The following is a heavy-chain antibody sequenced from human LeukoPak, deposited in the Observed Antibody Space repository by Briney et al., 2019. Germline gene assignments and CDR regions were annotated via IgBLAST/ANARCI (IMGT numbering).Heavy chain of an antibody. CDR2: IYSGGST. V-gene: IGHV3-66*01. D-gene: IGHD3-3*01. Sequence: GGSLRLSCAASGFTVSSNYMSWVRQAPGKGLEWVSVIYSGGSTYYADSVKGRFTISRDNSKNTLYLQMNSLRAEDTAVYYCARGYDFWSGNQYFDYWGQGTLVTVSS. CDR3: ARGYDFWSGNQYFDY. CDR1: GFTVSSNY. J-gene: IGHJ4*02.